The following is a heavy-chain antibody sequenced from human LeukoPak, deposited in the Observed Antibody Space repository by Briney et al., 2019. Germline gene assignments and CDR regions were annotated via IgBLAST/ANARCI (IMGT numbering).Heavy chain of an antibody. D-gene: IGHD3-22*01. V-gene: IGHV3-33*01. CDR1: GLTFSSYG. J-gene: IGHJ3*02. Sequence: GGSLRLSCAASGLTFSSYGMHWVRQAPGKGLEWVAVIWYDGSNKYYADSVKGRFTISRDNSKNTLYLQMNSLRAEDTAVYYCARHGFSGKWLLHAFDIWGQGTMVTVSS. CDR3: ARHGFSGKWLLHAFDI. CDR2: IWYDGSNK.